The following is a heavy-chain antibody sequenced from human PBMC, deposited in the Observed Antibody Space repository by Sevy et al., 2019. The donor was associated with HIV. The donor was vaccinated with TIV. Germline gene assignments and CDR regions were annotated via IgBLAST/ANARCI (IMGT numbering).Heavy chain of an antibody. V-gene: IGHV3-7*01. J-gene: IGHJ6*02. CDR1: GFTFSSYW. D-gene: IGHD3-3*01. CDR2: IKQDRSEK. CDR3: ARRLGYDFWSGYYTSYYYYGMDV. Sequence: GGSLRLSCAASGFTFSSYWMSWVRQAPGKGLEWVANIKQDRSEKYYVDSVKGRFTISRDNAKNSLYLQMNSLRAEDTAVYYCARRLGYDFWSGYYTSYYYYGMDVWGQGTTVTVSS.